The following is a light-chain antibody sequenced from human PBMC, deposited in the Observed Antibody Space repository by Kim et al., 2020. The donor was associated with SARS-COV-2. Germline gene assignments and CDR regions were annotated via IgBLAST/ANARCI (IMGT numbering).Light chain of an antibody. V-gene: IGLV2-11*01. J-gene: IGLJ1*01. Sequence: SVAISSTGTSSDVGGYNYVSWYQQHPGRAPTLMIYDVSNRPSGVPDRFSGSTSGNTASLTISGLQAEDEADYYCCSYAGSYTNYVFGTGTKVTVL. CDR3: CSYAGSYTNYV. CDR1: SSDVGGYNY. CDR2: DVS.